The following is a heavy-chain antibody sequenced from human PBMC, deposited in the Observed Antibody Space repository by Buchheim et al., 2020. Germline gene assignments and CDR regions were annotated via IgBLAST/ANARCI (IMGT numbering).Heavy chain of an antibody. CDR3: ARDLQY. CDR1: GFTFSNYG. CDR2: ITSGRRDI. Sequence: EVQLVESGGGLVKPGGSLRLSCAASGFTFSNYGMNWVRQAPGKGRGWVSGITSGRRDIYYADSVKGGSTIPRDNAKNSLYLQMNSLRAEDTAVYYCARDLQYWGQGIL. V-gene: IGHV3-21*01. J-gene: IGHJ4*02.